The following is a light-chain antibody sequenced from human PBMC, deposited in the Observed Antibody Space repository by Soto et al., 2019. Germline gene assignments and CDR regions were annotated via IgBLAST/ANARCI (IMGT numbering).Light chain of an antibody. Sequence: EIVLTQSPGTLSLSPGERATLSCRASQSISSSYLAWYQQKPGQAPRLLIYGASTRATGFPARFSGSGSGTEFTLTISSLQSEDFAVYYCQPYNNWPLTFGGGTNVAIK. CDR1: QSISSSY. V-gene: IGKV3-15*01. CDR2: GAS. J-gene: IGKJ4*01. CDR3: QPYNNWPLT.